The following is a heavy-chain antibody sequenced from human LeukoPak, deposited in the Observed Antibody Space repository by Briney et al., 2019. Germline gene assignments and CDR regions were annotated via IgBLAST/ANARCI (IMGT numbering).Heavy chain of an antibody. D-gene: IGHD2-2*01. V-gene: IGHV4-39*01. CDR3: ARHSRILFDP. CDR2: IYYSGST. CDR1: GGSISSSSYS. Sequence: SSETLSLTCTVPGGSISSSSYSWGWIRKPPGKGEEWIGSIYYSGSTYYNPSLTSRVTISVDTSKNQFSLKLSSVTAADTAVYYCARHSRILFDPWGQGTLVTVSS. J-gene: IGHJ5*02.